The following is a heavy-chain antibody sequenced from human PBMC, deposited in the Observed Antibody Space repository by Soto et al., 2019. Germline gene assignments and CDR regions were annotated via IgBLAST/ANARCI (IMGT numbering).Heavy chain of an antibody. V-gene: IGHV1-3*01. CDR1: GYTFTNYA. Sequence: ASVKVSCKASGYTFTNYAMNWVRQAPGQRLEWMGWINAGNGNTRYSQKFQARVTITTDTSASTAYMELSSLSSEDTAVYYCARGLITGSQYSGGWYYFDSWGPGTLVTVSS. CDR3: ARGLITGSQYSGGWYYFDS. CDR2: INAGNGNT. D-gene: IGHD1-26*01. J-gene: IGHJ4*01.